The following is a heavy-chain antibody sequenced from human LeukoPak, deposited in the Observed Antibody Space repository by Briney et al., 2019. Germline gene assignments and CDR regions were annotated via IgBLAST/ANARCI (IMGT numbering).Heavy chain of an antibody. J-gene: IGHJ5*02. Sequence: GGSLRLSCAASGFTFSDYYMNWVRQAPGKGLEWVSYISSSSSTIYYADSVKGRFTISRDNSKNTLYLQMNSLRAEDTAVYYCAKDGGSSLPRDWFDPWGQGTLVTVSS. V-gene: IGHV3-11*01. CDR3: AKDGGSSLPRDWFDP. CDR1: GFTFSDYY. CDR2: ISSSSSTI. D-gene: IGHD6-6*01.